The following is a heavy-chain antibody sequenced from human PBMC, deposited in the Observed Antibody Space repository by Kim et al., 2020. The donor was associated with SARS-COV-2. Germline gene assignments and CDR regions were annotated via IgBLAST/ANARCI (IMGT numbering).Heavy chain of an antibody. J-gene: IGHJ4*02. CDR2: IYYSGST. D-gene: IGHD6-13*01. CDR1: GGSTNSGGYY. CDR3: ARAPAAGTTFEG. Sequence: SETLSLTCTVSGGSTNSGGYYWGWIRQHPGKGLEWIGYIYYSGSTYYNPSLKSRVTISVDTSKNQFSLKLSSVTAADTAVYYCARAPAAGTTFEGCGKGT. V-gene: IGHV4-31*03.